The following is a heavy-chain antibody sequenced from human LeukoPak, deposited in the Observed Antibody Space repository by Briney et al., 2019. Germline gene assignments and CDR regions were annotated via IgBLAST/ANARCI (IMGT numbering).Heavy chain of an antibody. CDR1: GFTFSDYY. V-gene: IGHV3-23*01. CDR3: AKDFKSMVRGVIND. CDR2: ISGSGGST. D-gene: IGHD3-10*01. J-gene: IGHJ4*02. Sequence: GGSLRLSCAASGFTFSDYYMSWIRQAPGKGLEWVSAISGSGGSTYYADSVKGRFTISRDNSKNTLYLQMNSLRAEDTAVYYCAKDFKSMVRGVINDWGQGTLVTVSS.